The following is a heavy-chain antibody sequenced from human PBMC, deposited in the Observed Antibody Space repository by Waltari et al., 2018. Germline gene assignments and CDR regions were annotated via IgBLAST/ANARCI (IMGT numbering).Heavy chain of an antibody. CDR2: ISWDGGDR. D-gene: IGHD6-13*01. CDR1: GFTFEDFT. J-gene: IGHJ1*01. CDR3: ARDDHGQQLAY. Sequence: EVRLVESGGVGVQPGGSLRLSCAGSGFTFEDFTMHWVRQAPGKVLEWVSYISWDGGDRFYADSVKGRFTISRDNTKNSLYLQMNSLRTDDTALYYCARDDHGQQLAYWGQGTLVTVSS. V-gene: IGHV3-43*01.